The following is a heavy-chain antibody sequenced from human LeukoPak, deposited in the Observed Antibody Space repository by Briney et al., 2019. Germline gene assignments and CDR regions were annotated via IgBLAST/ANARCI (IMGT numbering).Heavy chain of an antibody. CDR2: IIPILGIA. CDR3: AREFIAAAGTGYDY. Sequence: GASVKVSCKASGYTFTSYGISWVRQAPGQGLEWMGRIIPILGIANYAQKFQGRVTITADKSTSTAYMELSSLRSEDTAVYYCAREFIAAAGTGYDYWGQGTLVTVSS. J-gene: IGHJ4*02. D-gene: IGHD6-13*01. V-gene: IGHV1-69*04. CDR1: GYTFTSYG.